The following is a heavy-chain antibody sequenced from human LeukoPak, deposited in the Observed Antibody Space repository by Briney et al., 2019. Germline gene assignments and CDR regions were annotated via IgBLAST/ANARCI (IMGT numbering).Heavy chain of an antibody. CDR2: ISSSSSYI. V-gene: IGHV3-21*01. D-gene: IGHD3-22*01. CDR3: ARTLNYYDSSGYYLVASAFDI. CDR1: GFTFSSYS. J-gene: IGHJ3*02. Sequence: GGSLRLSCAASGFTFSSYSMNWVRQAPGKGLEWVSSISSSSSYIYYADSVKGRFTISRDNAENSLYLQMNSLRAEDTAVYYCARTLNYYDSSGYYLVASAFDIWGQGTMVTVSS.